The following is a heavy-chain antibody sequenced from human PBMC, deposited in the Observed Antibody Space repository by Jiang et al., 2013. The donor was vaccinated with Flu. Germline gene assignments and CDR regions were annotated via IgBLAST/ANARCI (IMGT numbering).Heavy chain of an antibody. V-gene: IGHV3-33*08. CDR3: ARDPHTRTMVRGVPGVHP. D-gene: IGHD3-10*01. Sequence: VQLLESGGGVVQPGRSLRLSCAGSGFTFSSYGMHWVRQSPGKGLEWVAVIWYDGSNKYYADSVKGRFTISRDNFKNTLYLQMNSLRAEDTAVYYCARDPHTRTMVRGVPGVHPWGQGTLVTVSS. J-gene: IGHJ5*02. CDR2: IWYDGSNK. CDR1: GFTFSSYG.